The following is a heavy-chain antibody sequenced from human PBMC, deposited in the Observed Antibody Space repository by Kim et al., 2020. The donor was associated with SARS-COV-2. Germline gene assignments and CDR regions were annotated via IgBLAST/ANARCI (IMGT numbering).Heavy chain of an antibody. Sequence: RDSPSFQGQVTISADKSISTAYLQWSSLKASDTAMYYCARIGIAAAGTAYWGQGTLVTVSS. CDR3: ARIGIAAAGTAY. J-gene: IGHJ4*02. D-gene: IGHD6-13*01. V-gene: IGHV5-51*01.